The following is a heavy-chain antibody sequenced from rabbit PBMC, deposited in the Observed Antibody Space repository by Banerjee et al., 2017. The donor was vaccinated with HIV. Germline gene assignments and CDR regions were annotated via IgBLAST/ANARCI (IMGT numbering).Heavy chain of an antibody. V-gene: IGHV1S40*01. D-gene: IGHD6-1*01. CDR3: ARNYAAGAGYGYAVFDP. J-gene: IGHJ2*01. CDR2: INTGSGST. CDR1: GIDFSTW. Sequence: QSLEESGGGLVKPGGTLTLTCKASGIDFSTWMCWVRQAPGKGLEWVAYINTGSGSTYYANWAKGRFTISKTSSTTVTLQMTSLTAADTATYFCARNYAAGAGYGYAVFDPWGQGTLVTVS.